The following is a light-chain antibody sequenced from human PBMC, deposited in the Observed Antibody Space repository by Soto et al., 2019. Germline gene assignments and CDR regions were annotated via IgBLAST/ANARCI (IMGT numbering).Light chain of an antibody. CDR1: SSNIGTNG. V-gene: IGLV1-44*01. Sequence: QSVLTQPPSASGTPGQRVTISCSGTSSNIGTNGVNWYQQLPGTTPKLLIYSDNQRPSGVPDRFSGSKSGTSASRAISGLQSEDEADYYCAAWDDSLNVLFGGGTKRTVL. CDR3: AAWDDSLNVL. CDR2: SDN. J-gene: IGLJ2*01.